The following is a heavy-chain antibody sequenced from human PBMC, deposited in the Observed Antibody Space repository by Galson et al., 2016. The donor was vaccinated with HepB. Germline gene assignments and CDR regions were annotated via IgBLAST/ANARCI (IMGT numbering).Heavy chain of an antibody. Sequence: SLRLSCAASGFTFSSYTLNWVRQAPGKGLEWVSYISTRSTTIYYADSVKGRFTIPRDNAKNSLYLQMNSLRDKDTAVYYCAREKPTRENFYYGMDVWGQGTTVTVS. CDR3: AREKPTRENFYYGMDV. J-gene: IGHJ6*02. CDR2: ISTRSTTI. V-gene: IGHV3-48*02. D-gene: IGHD1-26*01. CDR1: GFTFSSYT.